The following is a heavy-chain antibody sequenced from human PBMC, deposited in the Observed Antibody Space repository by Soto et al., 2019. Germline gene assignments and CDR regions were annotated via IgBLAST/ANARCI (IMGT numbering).Heavy chain of an antibody. Sequence: GGSLRLSCAASGFSLNNHAMTWVRQAPGKGLEWVSGISGSGSTTHYADSVKGRFTISRDNSKDTLYLQMNCLRADDTAVYFCAKDRLMLTMVVVGAFDFWGLGTMVTV. CDR3: AKDRLMLTMVVVGAFDF. V-gene: IGHV3-23*01. CDR2: ISGSGSTT. J-gene: IGHJ3*01. CDR1: GFSLNNHA. D-gene: IGHD3-22*01.